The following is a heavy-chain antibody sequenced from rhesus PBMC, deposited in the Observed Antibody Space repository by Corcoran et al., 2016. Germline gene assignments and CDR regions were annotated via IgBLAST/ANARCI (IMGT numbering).Heavy chain of an antibody. CDR2: IWYEGRKK. Sequence: ELQLVESGGGLVQPGGSLRLSCAASGFTFSSYGMHWFRQAPGTGLGWVAVIWYEGRKKDYEESVKDRFTISRDNSKNMVYLQMKNLGVEDMAVYYCVKGGLELSSDDWGQGVLVTVSS. J-gene: IGHJ4*01. CDR3: VKGGLELSSDD. CDR1: GFTFSSYG. V-gene: IGHV3-54*02. D-gene: IGHD1-1*01.